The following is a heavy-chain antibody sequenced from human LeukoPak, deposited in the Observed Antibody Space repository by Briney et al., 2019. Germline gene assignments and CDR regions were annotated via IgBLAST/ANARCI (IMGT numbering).Heavy chain of an antibody. CDR2: MSPNSGDT. V-gene: IGHV1-8*01. CDR1: GYTFTSYD. D-gene: IGHD7-27*01. Sequence: ASVKVSCKASGYTFTSYDFNWVRQATGQRPEWMGWMSPNSGDTGYAQKFQDRVTMTRNTSISTAYMELSSLRSDDTAVYYCGRGPPNWGYDYWGPGTLVTVSS. J-gene: IGHJ4*02. CDR3: GRGPPNWGYDY.